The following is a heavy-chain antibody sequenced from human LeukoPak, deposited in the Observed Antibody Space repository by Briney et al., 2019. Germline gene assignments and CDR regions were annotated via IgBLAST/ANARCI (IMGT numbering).Heavy chain of an antibody. D-gene: IGHD3-22*01. V-gene: IGHV1-18*01. J-gene: IGHJ4*02. CDR1: GYTFTSYG. CDR2: ISAYNGNT. Sequence: ASVKVSCKASGYTFTSYGISWVREAPGQGLEWMGWISAYNGNTNYAQKLQGRVTMTTDTSTSTAYMELRSLRSDDTAVYYCATTLNYYDSSGYYYVSPYYFDYWGQGTLVTVSS. CDR3: ATTLNYYDSSGYYYVSPYYFDY.